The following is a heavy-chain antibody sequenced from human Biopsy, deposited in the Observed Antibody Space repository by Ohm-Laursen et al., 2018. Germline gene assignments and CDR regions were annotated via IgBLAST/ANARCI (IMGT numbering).Heavy chain of an antibody. CDR2: ISDTGTT. V-gene: IGHV4-61*08. J-gene: IGHJ3*01. Sequence: GTLSLTCSVSGGSIGGSGDYWSWIRQPPGKGLEWIGYISDTGTTNYNPSLRGRVAMSVDTSKNQFSLQLTSVTAADTAMFFCARLFRLDDYWNDDPPDGFDVWGQGTMVTVSS. D-gene: IGHD3-3*01. CDR3: ARLFRLDDYWNDDPPDGFDV. CDR1: GGSIGGSGDY.